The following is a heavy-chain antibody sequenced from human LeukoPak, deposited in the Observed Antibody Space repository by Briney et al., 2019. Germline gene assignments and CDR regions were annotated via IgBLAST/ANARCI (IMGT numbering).Heavy chain of an antibody. J-gene: IGHJ4*02. D-gene: IGHD6-13*01. Sequence: SETLSLTCAVFGGSLSGYYWSWIRQPPGKGLEWIAEINHSGSTNYNPSLKSRVTISVDTSKNQFSLKLSSATAADTAVYYCARGHSYSSSWDYWGQGTLVTVSS. CDR1: GGSLSGYY. CDR2: INHSGST. CDR3: ARGHSYSSSWDY. V-gene: IGHV4-34*01.